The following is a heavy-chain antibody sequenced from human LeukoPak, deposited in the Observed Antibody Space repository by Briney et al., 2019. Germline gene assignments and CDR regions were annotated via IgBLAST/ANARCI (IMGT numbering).Heavy chain of an antibody. CDR1: GFTFSSYA. J-gene: IGHJ4*02. V-gene: IGHV3-30-3*01. D-gene: IGHD2-2*01. Sequence: PGGSLRLSCAASGFTFSSYAMHWVRQAPGKGLEWVAVISYDGSNKYYADSVKGRFTISRDNSKNTLYLQMNRLRAEDTAVYYCATRSIGYQLPLDYWGQGTLVTVSS. CDR2: ISYDGSNK. CDR3: ATRSIGYQLPLDY.